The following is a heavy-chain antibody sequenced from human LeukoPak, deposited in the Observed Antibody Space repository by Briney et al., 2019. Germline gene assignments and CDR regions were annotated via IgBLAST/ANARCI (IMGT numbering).Heavy chain of an antibody. CDR2: ISAYNGNT. V-gene: IGHV1-18*01. CDR1: GYTSTSYG. D-gene: IGHD3-3*01. Sequence: ASVKVSCKASGYTSTSYGISWVRQAPGQGLEWMGWISAYNGNTNYAQKLQGRVTMTTDTSTSTAYMELRSLRSDDTAVYYCARGSAYYDFWSGYYNWFDPWGQGTLVTVSS. J-gene: IGHJ5*02. CDR3: ARGSAYYDFWSGYYNWFDP.